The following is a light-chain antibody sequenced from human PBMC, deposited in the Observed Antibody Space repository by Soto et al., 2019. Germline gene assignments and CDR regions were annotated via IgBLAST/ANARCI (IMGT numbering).Light chain of an antibody. J-gene: IGLJ3*02. CDR1: SSDVGGYNY. CDR3: CSYAGSYTWV. V-gene: IGLV2-11*01. CDR2: DVS. Sequence: QSALTQPRSVSGSPGQSVTISCTGTSSDVGGYNYVSWYQQHPGKAPKLMIYDVSKRPSGVPDRFSASKSGNTASLTISGLQAEEEADYYCCSYAGSYTWVFGGGTQLTVL.